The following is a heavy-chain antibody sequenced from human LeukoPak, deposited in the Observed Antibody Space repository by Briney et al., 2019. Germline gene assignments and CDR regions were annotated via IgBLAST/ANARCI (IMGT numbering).Heavy chain of an antibody. J-gene: IGHJ4*02. V-gene: IGHV3-53*01. CDR3: ARVGSYFSGALDY. CDR1: GFTVSSNY. Sequence: GGSLRLSCAASGFTVSSNYMSWVRQAPGKGLEWVSVIYSGGSTYYADSVKGRFTISRDNSKNTLYLQMNSLRAEDTAMYYCARVGSYFSGALDYWGQGTLVTVSS. CDR2: IYSGGST. D-gene: IGHD1-26*01.